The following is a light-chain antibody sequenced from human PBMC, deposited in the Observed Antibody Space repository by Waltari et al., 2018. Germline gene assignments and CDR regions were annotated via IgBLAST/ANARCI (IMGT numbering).Light chain of an antibody. Sequence: QSALTQPASVSGSPGQSITISCTGTSSNVDNYNLVSWYQHHPGKAPKLLIYEVPKRPAGISNRFSGSTSGNTASLTISGLQAEDESDYYCCSFAGGNNFEVIFGGGTRLTVL. V-gene: IGLV2-23*02. J-gene: IGLJ2*01. CDR1: SSNVDNYNL. CDR2: EVP. CDR3: CSFAGGNNFEVI.